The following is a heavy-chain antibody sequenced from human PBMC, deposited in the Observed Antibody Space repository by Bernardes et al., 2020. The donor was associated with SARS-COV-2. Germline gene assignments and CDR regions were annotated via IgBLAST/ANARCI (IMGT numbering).Heavy chain of an antibody. V-gene: IGHV3-23*01. CDR2: LSGGGAGT. CDR3: AKVSPLFRVGVPRKVYFFDY. J-gene: IGHJ4*02. CDR1: GFTFSSYA. D-gene: IGHD3-16*01. Sequence: GGSLRLSCAASGFTFSSYAMSWVRQAPGKGLEWVSALSGGGAGTYYADSVKGRFTVSRDNSKNTLYLQMNSLRVEDTAVSYCAKVSPLFRVGVPRKVYFFDYWGQGTLVTVSS.